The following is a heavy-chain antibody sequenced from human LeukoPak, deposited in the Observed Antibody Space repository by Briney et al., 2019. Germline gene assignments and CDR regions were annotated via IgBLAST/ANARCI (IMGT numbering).Heavy chain of an antibody. J-gene: IGHJ4*02. CDR2: THYSGTT. V-gene: IGHV4-59*01. CDR3: ARYSGSYSGFDY. D-gene: IGHD1-26*01. Sequence: SETLSLTCAVSAGSISTFYWSWIRQPPGKGLEWIGYTHYSGTTYYNPSLKSRVTMSVNTSKHQFSLEMTSVTAADTAVYYCARYSGSYSGFDYWGQGTLVTVSS. CDR1: AGSISTFY.